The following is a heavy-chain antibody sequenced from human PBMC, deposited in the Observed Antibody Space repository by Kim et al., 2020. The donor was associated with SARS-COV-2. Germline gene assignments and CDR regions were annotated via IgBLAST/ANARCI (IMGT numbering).Heavy chain of an antibody. CDR1: GGSFSGYY. CDR2: INHSGST. V-gene: IGHV4-34*01. D-gene: IGHD6-19*01. Sequence: SETLSLTCAVYGGSFSGYYWSWIRQPPGKGLEWIGEINHSGSTNYNPSLKSRVTISVDTSKNQFSLKLSSVTAADTAVYYCAREYRVAGKGGYFDYWGQGTLVTVSS. J-gene: IGHJ4*02. CDR3: AREYRVAGKGGYFDY.